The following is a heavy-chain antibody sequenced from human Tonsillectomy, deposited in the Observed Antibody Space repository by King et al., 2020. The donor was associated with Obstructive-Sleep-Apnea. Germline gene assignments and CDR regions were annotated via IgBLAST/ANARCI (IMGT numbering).Heavy chain of an antibody. Sequence: VQLVESGGGLVQPGGSLRLSCAASGFTVSNNYMSWVRQAPGKGLEWVSAIHSDSTTYYADSVKGRFTISRDNSKNTLYLQRNSLTAEDTAVYYCARVWQQWKSEFDYWGQGTLVTVSS. CDR3: ARVWQQWKSEFDY. J-gene: IGHJ4*02. D-gene: IGHD6-19*01. V-gene: IGHV3-66*01. CDR1: GFTVSNNY. CDR2: IHSDSTT.